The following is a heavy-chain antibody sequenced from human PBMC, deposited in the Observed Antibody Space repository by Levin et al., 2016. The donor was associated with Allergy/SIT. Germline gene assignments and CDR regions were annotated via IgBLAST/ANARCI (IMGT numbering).Heavy chain of an antibody. J-gene: IGHJ3*02. CDR2: ITTYNGNT. V-gene: IGHV1-18*01. Sequence: WVRQAPGQGLERMGWITTYNGNTNFAQKLQGRVTMTTDTSTSTAYMELRSLRSDDTAVYYCARDVNVRRTPNAFDIWGQGTMVTVSS. CDR3: ARDVNVRRTPNAFDI.